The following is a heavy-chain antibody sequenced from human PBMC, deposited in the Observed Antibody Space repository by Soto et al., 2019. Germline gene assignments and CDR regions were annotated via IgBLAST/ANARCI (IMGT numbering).Heavy chain of an antibody. CDR1: GFTFSSYG. CDR3: AKNRPRGDY. CDR2: ISYDGSNK. V-gene: IGHV3-30*18. J-gene: IGHJ4*02. Sequence: QVQLVESGGGVVQPGRSLRLSCAASGFTFSSYGMHWVRQAPGKGLEWVAVISYDGSNKYYADSVKGRFTISRDNSKNPLYLQMNSLRAEDTAVYYCAKNRPRGDYWGQGPLVTVSS.